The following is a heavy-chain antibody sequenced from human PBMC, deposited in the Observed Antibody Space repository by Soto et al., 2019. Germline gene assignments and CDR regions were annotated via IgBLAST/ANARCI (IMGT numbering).Heavy chain of an antibody. J-gene: IGHJ4*02. V-gene: IGHV4-34*01. CDR1: GGSFSGYY. Sequence: SETLSLTCAVYGGSFSGYYWSWIRQPPGKGLEWIGEINHSGSTNYNPSLKSRVTISVDTSKNQFSLKLSSVTAADTAVYYCARASSSRYHYFDYWGQGTRVTVSS. D-gene: IGHD6-6*01. CDR3: ARASSSRYHYFDY. CDR2: INHSGST.